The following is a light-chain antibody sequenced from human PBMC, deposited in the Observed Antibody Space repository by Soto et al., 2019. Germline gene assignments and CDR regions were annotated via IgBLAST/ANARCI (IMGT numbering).Light chain of an antibody. V-gene: IGLV2-8*01. CDR3: SSYAATNNYV. CDR2: EVT. Sequence: QSVLTQHPSASGSPGQSVTISCTGTSSDVGGYNFVSWYQQHPGKAPQLIIYEVTKRPSGVPDRFSGSKSGNTASLTVSGLQTEDEADYYCSSYAATNNYVFGSGTKVTVL. CDR1: SSDVGGYNF. J-gene: IGLJ1*01.